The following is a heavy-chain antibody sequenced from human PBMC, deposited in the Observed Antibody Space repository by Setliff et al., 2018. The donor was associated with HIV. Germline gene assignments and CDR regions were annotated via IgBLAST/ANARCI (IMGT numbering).Heavy chain of an antibody. CDR2: IIPILGVP. D-gene: IGHD3-22*01. CDR1: GGPFTSSS. Sequence: GASVKVSCKASGGPFTSSSIGWVRQAPGQGLEWMGRIIPILGVPRYAQKFQGRVTITADKSMSTSYMHLSSLRAEDTAVYFCARGGDYDSSGYYVTWGQGSLVTVS. V-gene: IGHV1-69*02. CDR3: ARGGDYDSSGYYVT. J-gene: IGHJ4*02.